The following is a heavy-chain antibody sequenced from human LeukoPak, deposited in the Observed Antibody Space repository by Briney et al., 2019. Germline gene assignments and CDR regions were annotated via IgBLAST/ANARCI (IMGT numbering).Heavy chain of an antibody. CDR3: AKDARDDFWSGYYKGGWFDP. D-gene: IGHD3-3*01. V-gene: IGHV3-30*18. CDR1: GFTFSSYG. Sequence: GGSLRLSCAASGFTFSSYGMHWVRQAPGKGLEWVAVISYDGSNKYYADSVKRRFTISRDNSKNTLYLQMNSLRAEDTAVYYCAKDARDDFWSGYYKGGWFDPWGQGTLVTVSS. CDR2: ISYDGSNK. J-gene: IGHJ5*02.